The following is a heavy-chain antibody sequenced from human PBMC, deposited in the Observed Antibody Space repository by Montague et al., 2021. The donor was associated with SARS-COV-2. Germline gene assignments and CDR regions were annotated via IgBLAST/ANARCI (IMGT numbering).Heavy chain of an antibody. CDR1: GFTFSSYG. CDR2: IWYDGSNK. J-gene: IGHJ6*02. V-gene: IGHV3-33*01. Sequence: SLRLSCAASGFTFSSYGMHWVRQAPGKGLEWVAVIWYDGSNKYYADSAKGRFTISRDNSKNTLYLQMNSLRAEDTAVYYCAREDVYGGNSGGMDVWGQGTTVTVSS. D-gene: IGHD4-23*01. CDR3: AREDVYGGNSGGMDV.